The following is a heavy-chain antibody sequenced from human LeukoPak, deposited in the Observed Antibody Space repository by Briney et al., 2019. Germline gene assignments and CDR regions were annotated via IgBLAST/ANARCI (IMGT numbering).Heavy chain of an antibody. J-gene: IGHJ4*02. CDR2: INPNSGGT. CDR1: GYTFTGYY. CDR3: ARDQAAMVPFGFDS. Sequence: ASVKVSCKASGYTFTGYYMHWVRQAPGQGLKGMGWINPNSGGTNYAQKFQGRGTLTRDTSISTASMALSRLRSDDTAVYYCARDQAAMVPFGFDSWGQGTLVTVSS. D-gene: IGHD5-18*01. V-gene: IGHV1-2*02.